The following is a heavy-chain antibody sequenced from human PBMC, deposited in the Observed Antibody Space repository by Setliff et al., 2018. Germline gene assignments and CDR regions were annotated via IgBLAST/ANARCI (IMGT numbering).Heavy chain of an antibody. Sequence: LSLTCTVSGGSMTYYYWSWVRQPPGKGLEWIGNIFHGESISYNTSLKSRVTISVDTSKNQVSLKARSVTAADTAVYFCARHRTIPVTTTNYYYHMDVWGKGTTVTVSS. CDR1: GGSMTYYY. D-gene: IGHD4-17*01. V-gene: IGHV4-59*08. CDR3: ARHRTIPVTTTNYYYHMDV. J-gene: IGHJ6*04. CDR2: IFHGESI.